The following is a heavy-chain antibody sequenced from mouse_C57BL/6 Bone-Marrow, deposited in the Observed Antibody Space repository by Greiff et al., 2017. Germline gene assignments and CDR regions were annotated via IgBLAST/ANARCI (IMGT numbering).Heavy chain of an antibody. Sequence: VQLQQPGAELVKPGASVKLSCKASGYTFTSYWMHWVKQRPGQGLEWIGMIHPNSGSTNYNEKFKSKVTLSVDKSSSTAYMQLGSLTSEDSAVYFCARFGNLFAYWGQGTLVTVSA. D-gene: IGHD2-1*01. J-gene: IGHJ3*01. CDR2: IHPNSGST. CDR1: GYTFTSYW. CDR3: ARFGNLFAY. V-gene: IGHV1-64*01.